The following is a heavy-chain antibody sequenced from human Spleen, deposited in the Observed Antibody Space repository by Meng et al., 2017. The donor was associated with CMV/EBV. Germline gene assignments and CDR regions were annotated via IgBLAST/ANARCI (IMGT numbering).Heavy chain of an antibody. CDR1: GFTVSSNY. J-gene: IGHJ6*02. Sequence: GESLKISCAASGFTVSSNYMSWVRQAPGKGLEWVSVIYSGGSTYYADSVKGRFTISRDNAKNSLYLQTNSLRAEDTAVYYCARDLGSSLPYGMDVWGQGTTVTVSS. D-gene: IGHD1-14*01. V-gene: IGHV3-53*01. CDR3: ARDLGSSLPYGMDV. CDR2: IYSGGST.